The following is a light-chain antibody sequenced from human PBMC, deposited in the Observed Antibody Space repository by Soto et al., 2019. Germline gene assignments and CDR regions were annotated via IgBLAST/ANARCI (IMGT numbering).Light chain of an antibody. CDR1: QGISSY. J-gene: IGKJ4*01. Sequence: AIRMTQSPSSLSASTGDRVTITCRASQGISSYLAWYQQKPGKAPKLLIYAASTLQSGVPSRFSGSGSGTDFTLTISCLPSEDFATYYCQQYDSYPLTIGGGTKVEIK. CDR2: AAS. V-gene: IGKV1-8*01. CDR3: QQYDSYPLT.